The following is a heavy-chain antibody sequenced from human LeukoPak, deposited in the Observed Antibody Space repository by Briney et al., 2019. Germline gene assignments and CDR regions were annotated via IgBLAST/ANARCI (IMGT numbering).Heavy chain of an antibody. CDR3: ARFGYSGWNLEY. D-gene: IGHD5-12*01. Sequence: PGGSLRLSCAASGFSFRDFWMTWVRQAPGKGLEWVANINQDGSVKYYVDSVKGRFTISRDDAKSSLYVQMNSLRDEDTAVYYCARFGYSGWNLEYWGQGTLVTVSS. CDR2: INQDGSVK. CDR1: GFSFRDFW. V-gene: IGHV3-7*01. J-gene: IGHJ4*02.